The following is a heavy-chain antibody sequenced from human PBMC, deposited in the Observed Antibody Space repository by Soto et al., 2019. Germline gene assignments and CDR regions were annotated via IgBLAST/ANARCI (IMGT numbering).Heavy chain of an antibody. J-gene: IGHJ4*02. CDR1: GYTFSSYA. D-gene: IGHD2-2*01. V-gene: IGHV1-3*01. Sequence: GPSVKVSCKASGYTFSSYAMHLARQAPGQRLEWMGWINAGNGNTKYSQKFQGRVTITRDTSASTAYMELSSLRSEDTAVYYCARDRDCSSTSCYAGSHFDYWGQGTLVTVSS. CDR3: ARDRDCSSTSCYAGSHFDY. CDR2: INAGNGNT.